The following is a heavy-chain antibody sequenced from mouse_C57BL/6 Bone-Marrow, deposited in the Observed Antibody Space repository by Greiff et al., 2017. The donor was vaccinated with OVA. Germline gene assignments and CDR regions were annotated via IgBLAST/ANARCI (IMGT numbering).Heavy chain of an antibody. Sequence: QVQLQQPGAELVRPGSSVKLSCKASGYTFTSYWMHWVKQRPIQGLEWIGNIDPSDSETHYNLKFKDKATLTVDKSSSTAYMQLSSLTSEDSAVYYCARFYYYGSSYRGFDYWGQGTTLTVSS. CDR3: ARFYYYGSSYRGFDY. CDR2: IDPSDSET. V-gene: IGHV1-52*01. J-gene: IGHJ2*01. CDR1: GYTFTSYW. D-gene: IGHD1-1*01.